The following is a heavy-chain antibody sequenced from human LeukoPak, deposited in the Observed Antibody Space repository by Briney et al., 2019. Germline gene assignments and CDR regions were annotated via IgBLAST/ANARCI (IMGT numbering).Heavy chain of an antibody. Sequence: GESLKISCKGSGYSFTSYYMHWVRQAPGQGLEWMGWINPNSGGTNYAQKFQGRVTMTRDTSISTAYMELSRLRSDDTAVYYCARVTNSITIFGVADFDYWGQGTLVTVSS. CDR1: GYSFTSYY. J-gene: IGHJ4*02. CDR2: INPNSGGT. V-gene: IGHV1-2*02. CDR3: ARVTNSITIFGVADFDY. D-gene: IGHD3-3*01.